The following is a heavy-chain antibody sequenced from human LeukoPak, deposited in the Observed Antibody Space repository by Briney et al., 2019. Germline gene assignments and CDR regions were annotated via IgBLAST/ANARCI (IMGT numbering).Heavy chain of an antibody. CDR2: IYGDGSFT. J-gene: IGHJ4*02. CDR3: VRDPSGSGFAFDS. D-gene: IGHD1-1*01. Sequence: GGSLRLSCAASGFTFSNFWMHWVRQAPGKGLVWVALIYGDGSFTRYADSVKGRFTISRDNSEDTLYLQMNSLRAEDTAVYYCVRDPSGSGFAFDSWGQGALVTVSS. V-gene: IGHV3-74*01. CDR1: GFTFSNFW.